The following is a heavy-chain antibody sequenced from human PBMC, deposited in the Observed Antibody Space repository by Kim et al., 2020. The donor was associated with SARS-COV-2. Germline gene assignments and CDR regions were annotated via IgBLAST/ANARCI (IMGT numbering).Heavy chain of an antibody. V-gene: IGHV1-2*02. CDR3: ARALGRYSSGFDY. CDR2: INPNSGGT. J-gene: IGHJ4*02. Sequence: ASVKVSCKASGYTFTGYYMHWVRQAPGQGLEWMGWINPNSGGTNYAQKFQGRVTMTRDTSISTAYMELSRLRSDDTAVYYCARALGRYSSGFDYWGQGTLVTVSS. CDR1: GYTFTGYY. D-gene: IGHD6-19*01.